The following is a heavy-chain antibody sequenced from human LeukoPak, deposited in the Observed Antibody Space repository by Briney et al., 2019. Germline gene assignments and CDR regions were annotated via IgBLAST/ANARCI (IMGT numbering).Heavy chain of an antibody. V-gene: IGHV1-2*02. Sequence: ASVKVSCKASVYSFIDYYMHWVRQAPGQGPEWVGWITPYSGGTDYAQKFQDRVTMTSDTATSTAYMTLSRVRSDDTAVYYCVRERRHYYDSSGYYFFDYWGQGTLVTVSS. CDR2: ITPYSGGT. J-gene: IGHJ4*02. CDR1: VYSFIDYY. CDR3: VRERRHYYDSSGYYFFDY. D-gene: IGHD3-22*01.